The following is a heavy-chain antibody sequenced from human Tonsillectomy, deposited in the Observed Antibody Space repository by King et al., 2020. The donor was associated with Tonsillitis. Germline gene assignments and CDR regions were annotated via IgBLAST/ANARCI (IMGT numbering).Heavy chain of an antibody. D-gene: IGHD3-3*01. V-gene: IGHV1-18*01. Sequence: QLVQSGAEVKKPGASVKVSCKASGYTFTSYGISWVRQAPGQGLEWMGWISAYNGNKNYAQKLQGRVTMTTDTSTSTAYMELRSLRSDDTAVYYCARVTENYDFWSGYSYYFDYWGQGTLVTVSS. J-gene: IGHJ4*02. CDR3: ARVTENYDFWSGYSYYFDY. CDR2: ISAYNGNK. CDR1: GYTFTSYG.